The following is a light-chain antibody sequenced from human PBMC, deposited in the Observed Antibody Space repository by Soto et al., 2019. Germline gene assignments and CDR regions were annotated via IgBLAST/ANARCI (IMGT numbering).Light chain of an antibody. J-gene: IGKJ1*01. CDR1: QSVSSY. CDR2: DAS. CDR3: QHQGT. Sequence: EILLTQSPATLSLSPGERATLSCRASQSVSSYLAWYQQKPGQAPRLLIYDASNRATGIPARFSGSGSGTDFTLTISSLEPEDSAVYYCQHQGTFGQGTKVDIK. V-gene: IGKV3-11*01.